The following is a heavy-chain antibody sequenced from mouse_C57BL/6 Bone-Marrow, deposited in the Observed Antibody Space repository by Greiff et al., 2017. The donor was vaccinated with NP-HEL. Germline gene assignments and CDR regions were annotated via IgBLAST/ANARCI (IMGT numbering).Heavy chain of an antibody. V-gene: IGHV1-64*01. Sequence: QVHVKQPGAELVKPGASVKLSCKASGYTFTSYWMHWVKQRPGQGLEWIGMIHPNSGSTNYNEKFKSKATLTVDKSSSTAYMQLSSLTSEDSAVYYCARELGRDYWGQGTTLTVSS. CDR1: GYTFTSYW. D-gene: IGHD4-1*01. CDR3: ARELGRDY. J-gene: IGHJ2*01. CDR2: IHPNSGST.